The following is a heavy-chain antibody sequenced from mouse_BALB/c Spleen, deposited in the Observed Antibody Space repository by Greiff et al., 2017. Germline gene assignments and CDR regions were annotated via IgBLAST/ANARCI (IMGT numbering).Heavy chain of an antibody. Sequence: VQLQQSAAELARPGASVKMSCKASGYTFTSYTMHWVKQRPGQGLEWIGYINPSSGYTEYNQKFKDKTTLTADKSSSTAYMQLSSLTSEDSAVYYCARKDPSYYGNYEYDAMDYWGQGTSVTVSS. V-gene: IGHV1-4*02. CDR1: GYTFTSYT. J-gene: IGHJ4*01. D-gene: IGHD2-10*01. CDR2: INPSSGYT. CDR3: ARKDPSYYGNYEYDAMDY.